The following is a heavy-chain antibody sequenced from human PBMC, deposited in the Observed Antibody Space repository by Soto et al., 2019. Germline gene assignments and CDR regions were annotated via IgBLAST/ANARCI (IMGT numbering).Heavy chain of an antibody. V-gene: IGHV3-30*18. J-gene: IGHJ6*02. CDR1: GFTFSSYG. D-gene: IGHD4-17*01. CDR3: AKDLSFYGDYDYYYGMDV. CDR2: ISYDGSNK. Sequence: GGSMSVSCAASGFTFSSYGRHWVRQAPGKGLEWVAVISYDGSNKHYADSVKGRFTISRDNSKNTLYLQMNSLRAEDTAVYYCAKDLSFYGDYDYYYGMDVWGQGTTVTVSS.